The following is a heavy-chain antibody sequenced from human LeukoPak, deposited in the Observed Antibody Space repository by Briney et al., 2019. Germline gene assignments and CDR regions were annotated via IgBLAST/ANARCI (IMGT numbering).Heavy chain of an antibody. CDR1: GFSLDPSGMR. D-gene: IGHD3-10*01. J-gene: IGHJ3*02. Sequence: GPALVKPTQALTLTCTFSGFSLDPSGMRVALMRQPPGKALEGLARIACDDGEFYTTSLKTRITISKHPSKSQVALTKTNMDPVDTATYYCARIPDPYYFYVQPIWGQGTMVTLSS. CDR3: ARIPDPYYFYVQPI. CDR2: IACDDGE. V-gene: IGHV2-70*04.